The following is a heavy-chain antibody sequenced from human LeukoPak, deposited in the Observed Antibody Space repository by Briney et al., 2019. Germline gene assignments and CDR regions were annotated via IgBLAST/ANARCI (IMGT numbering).Heavy chain of an antibody. Sequence: KPGGSLRLSCVASGFTFSDYYMSWIRQAPGKGLEWVSYISSSGSNIYYADSVKGRFTISRDNAKNSLYLQMNSLRAEDTAVYYCARVGGSYCLDCYYYYMDVWGKGTTVTISS. V-gene: IGHV3-11*04. CDR3: ARVGGSYCLDCYYYYMDV. D-gene: IGHD1-26*01. J-gene: IGHJ6*03. CDR2: ISSSGSNI. CDR1: GFTFSDYY.